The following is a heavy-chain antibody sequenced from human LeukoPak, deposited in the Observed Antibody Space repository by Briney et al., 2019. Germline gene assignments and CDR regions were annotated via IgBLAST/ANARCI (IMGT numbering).Heavy chain of an antibody. D-gene: IGHD3-3*01. Sequence: SETLSLTCAVSGDSISSGGYSWSWIRQPPGTGLEWIGYIYYSGSTYYNPSLKSRVTISVDGSKNQFSLKLNSVTAADTAVYYCARGFSHDAFDIWGQGTMVTVSS. CDR3: ARGFSHDAFDI. J-gene: IGHJ3*02. V-gene: IGHV4-30-2*01. CDR2: IYYSGST. CDR1: GDSISSGGYS.